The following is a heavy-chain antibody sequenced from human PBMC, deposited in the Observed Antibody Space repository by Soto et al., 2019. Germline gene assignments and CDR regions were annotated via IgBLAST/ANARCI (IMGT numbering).Heavy chain of an antibody. CDR2: IYFTGST. CDR1: GGSVSSGNYY. D-gene: IGHD3-22*01. Sequence: SETLSLTCTVSGGSVSSGNYYWNWIRQPPGKGLDWIGYIYFTGSTSYNPSLKGRVTMSLDTSKNQFSLKLNSVTAADTAVYYCARMSVTMRNWFDPWGQGTLVTVSS. V-gene: IGHV4-61*01. J-gene: IGHJ5*02. CDR3: ARMSVTMRNWFDP.